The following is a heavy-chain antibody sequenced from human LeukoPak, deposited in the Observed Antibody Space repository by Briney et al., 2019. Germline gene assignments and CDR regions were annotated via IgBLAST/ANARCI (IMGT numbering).Heavy chain of an antibody. CDR3: ARGPTVTTLTYYFAY. D-gene: IGHD4-17*01. J-gene: IGHJ4*02. CDR1: GYSFTSYW. Sequence: GESPKTSFKGSGYSFTSYWIGWVRQMPGQRLEWMGIICPGDSDTRYSPSFQGQVSISADTSISTAYLQWSSLRASDTAMYYCARGPTVTTLTYYFAYWGQGTLGTVSS. V-gene: IGHV5-51*01. CDR2: ICPGDSDT.